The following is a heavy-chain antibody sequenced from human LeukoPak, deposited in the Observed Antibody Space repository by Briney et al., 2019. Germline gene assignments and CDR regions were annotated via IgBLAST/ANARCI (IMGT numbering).Heavy chain of an antibody. J-gene: IGHJ4*02. D-gene: IGHD3-3*01. CDR2: INHSGST. CDR1: GGSFSGYY. V-gene: IGHV4-34*01. CDR3: ARGVWTGDITIFGVVIFWYFDY. Sequence: SETLSLTCAVYGGSFSGYYWSWIRQPPGKGLEWIGEINHSGSTNYNPSLKSRVTISVDTSKNQFSLKLSSVTAADTAVYYCARGVWTGDITIFGVVIFWYFDYWGQGTLVTVSS.